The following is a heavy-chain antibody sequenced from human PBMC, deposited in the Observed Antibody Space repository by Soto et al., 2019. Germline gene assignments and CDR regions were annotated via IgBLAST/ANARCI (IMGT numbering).Heavy chain of an antibody. CDR3: AKEGVGRMYDY. CDR2: ISFDGDDK. CDR1: GFSFTNYA. J-gene: IGHJ4*02. V-gene: IGHV3-30-3*01. D-gene: IGHD1-26*01. Sequence: QVQLVESGGGVVQPGRSLRLSCAASGFSFTNYAMHWVRQAPGKGLEWVAFISFDGDDKSYADSVKGRFTISRDTSTNTLYLQMNSRRAEDTALYYCAKEGVGRMYDYWGQGTLVTVSS.